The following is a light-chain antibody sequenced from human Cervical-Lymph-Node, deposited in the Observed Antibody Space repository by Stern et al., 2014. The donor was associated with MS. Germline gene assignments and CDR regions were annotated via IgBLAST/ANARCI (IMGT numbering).Light chain of an antibody. CDR1: QEVSSRS. V-gene: IGKV3D-11*01. CDR3: QQFLT. Sequence: TQSPGTLSLSPGETATLSCRASQEVSSRSLAWYQQKPGQAPRLLIYDTSYRATGIPPRFSGSGPGPDFTLTIGSLEPEDFAVYYCQQFLTFGGGTRVQI. CDR2: DTS. J-gene: IGKJ4*01.